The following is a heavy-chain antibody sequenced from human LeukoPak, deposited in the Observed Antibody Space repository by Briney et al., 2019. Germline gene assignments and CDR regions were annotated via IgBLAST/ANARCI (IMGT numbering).Heavy chain of an antibody. V-gene: IGHV4-61*02. CDR3: ARDFRVGARRAFDI. J-gene: IGHJ3*02. CDR1: GGSISSGSYY. CDR2: IYTSGST. Sequence: SETLSLTCTVSGGSISSGSYYWSWIRQPAGKGLEWIGRIYTSGSTNYNPSLKSRVTISVDKSKNQFSLKLSSVTAADTAVYYCARDFRVGARRAFDIWGQGTMVTVSS. D-gene: IGHD1-26*01.